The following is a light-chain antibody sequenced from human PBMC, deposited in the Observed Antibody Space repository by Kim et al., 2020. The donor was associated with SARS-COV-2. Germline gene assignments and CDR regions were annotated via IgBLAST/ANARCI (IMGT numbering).Light chain of an antibody. CDR1: QGISHD. J-gene: IGKJ4*01. Sequence: AIRMTQSPSSLSASIGDRVTISCRASQGISHDLAWYQQKPGRAPKFLIYATSTLQSGVPSRFSGSGSGTDFTLTINGLQSEDFATYYCLQDYVYPLTFGGGTKVDIK. V-gene: IGKV1-6*01. CDR2: ATS. CDR3: LQDYVYPLT.